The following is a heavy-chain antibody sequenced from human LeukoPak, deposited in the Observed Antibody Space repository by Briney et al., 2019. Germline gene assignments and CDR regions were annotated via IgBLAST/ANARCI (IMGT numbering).Heavy chain of an antibody. CDR2: MNPNSGST. D-gene: IGHD3-3*01. CDR3: ARAMLGMIIRAFDP. Sequence: ASVKVSCKASGYTFTHFDINRVRQASGQGLKWVGWMNPNSGSTGYAQKFQGRVTMTRNTSIGTAYMELSSLRSDDTAVYYCARAMLGMIIRAFDPWGQGTLVTVSS. V-gene: IGHV1-8*01. J-gene: IGHJ5*02. CDR1: GYTFTHFD.